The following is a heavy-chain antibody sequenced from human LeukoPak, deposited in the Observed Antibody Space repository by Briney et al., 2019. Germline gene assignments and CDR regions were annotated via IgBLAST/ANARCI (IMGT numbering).Heavy chain of an antibody. J-gene: IGHJ6*02. CDR2: ISAYNGNT. V-gene: IGHV1-18*01. D-gene: IGHD3-3*01. CDR3: AREGLRFLGWLFKENNYYYYGMDV. Sequence: ASVKVSCKASGYTFTSYGISWVRQAPGQGLEWMGWISAYNGNTNYAQKLQGRVTMTTDTSTSTAYMELRSLRSDDTAVYYCAREGLRFLGWLFKENNYYYYGMDVWGQGTTVTVSS. CDR1: GYTFTSYG.